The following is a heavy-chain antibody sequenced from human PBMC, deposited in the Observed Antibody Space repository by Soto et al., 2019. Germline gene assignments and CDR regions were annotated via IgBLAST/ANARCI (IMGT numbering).Heavy chain of an antibody. CDR1: AGSFSGYY. D-gene: IGHD2-21*02. Sequence: SETLSLTCAVYAGSFSGYYWTWIRQPPGTGLEWIGEINHSGSTNYNPSLKSRVTISVDTSKNQFSLKLTSVTAADTAVYYCASTQYGGNSSGAFDIWGQGTMVT. CDR2: INHSGST. J-gene: IGHJ3*02. CDR3: ASTQYGGNSSGAFDI. V-gene: IGHV4-34*01.